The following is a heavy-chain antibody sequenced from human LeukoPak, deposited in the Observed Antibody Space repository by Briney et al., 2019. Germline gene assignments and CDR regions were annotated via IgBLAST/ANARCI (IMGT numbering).Heavy chain of an antibody. CDR1: GGTFSSYT. CDR3: ARVPYSYGYKDY. CDR2: IIPILGIA. Sequence: SVKVSCKASGGTFSSYTISWVRQAPGQGLEWMGRIIPILGIANYAQKFQGRVTITADKSTSTAYMELSSLRSVDTAVYYCARVPYSYGYKDYWGQGTLVTVSS. D-gene: IGHD5-18*01. J-gene: IGHJ4*02. V-gene: IGHV1-69*02.